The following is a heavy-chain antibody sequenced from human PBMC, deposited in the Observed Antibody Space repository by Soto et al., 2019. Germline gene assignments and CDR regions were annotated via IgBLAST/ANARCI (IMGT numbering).Heavy chain of an antibody. V-gene: IGHV1-69*13. J-gene: IGHJ4*02. CDR2: IIPIFGTA. CDR3: ARSTPYYYDSSGYYYPRLLGY. CDR1: GGTFSSYA. Sequence: SVKVSCKASGGTFSSYAISWVRQAPGQGLEWMGGIIPIFGTANYAQKFQGRVTITADESTSTAYMELSSLRSEDTAVYYCARSTPYYYDSSGYYYPRLLGYWGQGTLGTVSS. D-gene: IGHD3-22*01.